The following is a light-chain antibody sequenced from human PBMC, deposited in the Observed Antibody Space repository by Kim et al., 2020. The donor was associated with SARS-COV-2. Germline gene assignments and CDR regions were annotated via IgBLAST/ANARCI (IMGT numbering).Light chain of an antibody. CDR3: CSRDSSGKRLV. Sequence: SSELTQDPAVSVALGQTVRITCRGDTLRNFLASWYQQKPGQAPLLVIYDENNRPSGIPDRLSGSRSGNRASLTITGAQAEDEADYYCCSRDSSGKRLVFGGGTKVTVL. J-gene: IGLJ3*02. V-gene: IGLV3-19*01. CDR2: DEN. CDR1: TLRNFL.